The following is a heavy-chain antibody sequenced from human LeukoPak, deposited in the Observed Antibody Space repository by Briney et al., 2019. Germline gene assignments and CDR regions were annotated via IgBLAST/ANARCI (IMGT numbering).Heavy chain of an antibody. CDR1: GYTFTTYA. V-gene: IGHV7-4-1*02. J-gene: IGHJ4*02. Sequence: ASVKVSCKASGYTFTTYAVNWVRRAPGQGLEWMGWVNTYSGNPTYAQDFTGRFVFSLDTSVSTAYLQISSLKAEDTAVYYCAISRIAVTGTPLGYWGQGTLVTVSS. D-gene: IGHD6-19*01. CDR3: AISRIAVTGTPLGY. CDR2: VNTYSGNP.